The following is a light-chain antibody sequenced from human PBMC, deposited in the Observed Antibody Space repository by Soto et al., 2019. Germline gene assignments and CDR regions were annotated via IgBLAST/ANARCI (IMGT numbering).Light chain of an antibody. V-gene: IGKV1-9*01. J-gene: IGKJ4*01. CDR2: AAS. CDR3: QEFNSYPLT. CDR1: QGISSY. Sequence: DIQLTQSPSFLSASVGDRVTITCRASQGISSYLAWYQQKPGKAPKLLIYAASTLQSGGPSRFGGSGSGTEFTLTISSLQPEDFATYYGQEFNSYPLTFGGGTKVEIK.